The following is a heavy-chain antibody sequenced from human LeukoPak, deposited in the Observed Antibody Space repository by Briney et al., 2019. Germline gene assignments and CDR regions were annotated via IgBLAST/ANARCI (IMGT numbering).Heavy chain of an antibody. D-gene: IGHD6-13*01. V-gene: IGHV1-18*04. CDR1: GYTFTSYG. CDR2: ISAYNGNT. CDR3: ARVNIAAAGSPGNWFDP. Sequence: ASVKVSCKASGYTFTSYGISWVRQAPGQGLEWMGWISAYNGNTNYAQKLQGRVTMTTDTSTSTAYTELRSLRSDDTAVYYCARVNIAAAGSPGNWFDPWGQGTLVTVSS. J-gene: IGHJ5*02.